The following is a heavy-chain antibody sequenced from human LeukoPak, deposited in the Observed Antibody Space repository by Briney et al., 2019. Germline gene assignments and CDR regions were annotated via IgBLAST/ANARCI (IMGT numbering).Heavy chain of an antibody. Sequence: ASVKVSCKASGYTFTSYGISWVRQAPGQGLEWMRWISAYNGNTNYAQKLQGRVTMITDTSTSTAYMELRSLRSDDTAVYYCAARGIAVAGYDAFDIWGQGTMVTVSS. V-gene: IGHV1-18*01. CDR3: AARGIAVAGYDAFDI. CDR2: ISAYNGNT. CDR1: GYTFTSYG. D-gene: IGHD6-19*01. J-gene: IGHJ3*02.